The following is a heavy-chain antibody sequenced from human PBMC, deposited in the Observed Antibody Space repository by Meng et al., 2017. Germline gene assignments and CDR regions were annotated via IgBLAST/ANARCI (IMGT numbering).Heavy chain of an antibody. CDR1: CGSFSGYY. V-gene: IGHV4-34*01. CDR2: INHSGST. CDR3: ARGRYFDWLSYRYYFDY. Sequence: QWGRGLLKPSDALHLTCAVYCGSFSGYYWSWIRQPPGKGLEWIGEINHSGSTNYNPSLKSRVTISVDTSKNQFSLKLSSVTAADTAVYYCARGRYFDWLSYRYYFDYWGQGALVTVSS. D-gene: IGHD3-9*01. J-gene: IGHJ4*02.